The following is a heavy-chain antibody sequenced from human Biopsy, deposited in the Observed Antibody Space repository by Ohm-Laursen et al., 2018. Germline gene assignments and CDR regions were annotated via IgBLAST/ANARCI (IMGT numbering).Heavy chain of an antibody. Sequence: SLRLSCTASGFTFTDYDISWVRHVPGQGLEWLAIISPSSTTIYYANSLRGRFFISRDDAKNSVSLEMSSLRADDTALYFCARNVRLEMTDHSGVTTYSRYFAMDAWGRGTTVTVSS. D-gene: IGHD1-1*01. V-gene: IGHV3-11*01. CDR1: GFTFTDYD. J-gene: IGHJ6*02. CDR2: ISPSSTTI. CDR3: ARNVRLEMTDHSGVTTYSRYFAMDA.